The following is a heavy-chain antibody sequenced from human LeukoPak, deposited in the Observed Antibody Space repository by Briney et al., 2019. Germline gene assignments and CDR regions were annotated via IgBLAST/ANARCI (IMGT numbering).Heavy chain of an antibody. CDR3: ARVRGISSSGWSSGYYYYYMDV. CDR2: IYYSGST. Sequence: SETLSLTCTVSGGSISSSSYYWGWIRQPPGKGLEWIGSIYYSGSTYYNPSLKSRVTISVDTSKNQFSLKLSSVTAADTAVYYCARVRGISSSGWSSGYYYYYMDVWGKGTTVTISS. J-gene: IGHJ6*03. V-gene: IGHV4-39*07. CDR1: GGSISSSSYY. D-gene: IGHD6-19*01.